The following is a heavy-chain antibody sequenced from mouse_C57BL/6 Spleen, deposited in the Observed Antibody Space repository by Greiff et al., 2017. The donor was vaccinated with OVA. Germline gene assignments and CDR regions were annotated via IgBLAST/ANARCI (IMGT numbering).Heavy chain of an antibody. CDR1: GFTFSDYY. J-gene: IGHJ2*01. Sequence: EVKVVESEGGLVQPGSSMQLSCTASGFTFSDYYMAWVRQVPEKGLEWVANINYDGSSTYYLDSLKSRFIISRDNAKNILYLQMSSLKSEDTATYYCAREGGYHYFDYWGQGTTLTVSS. CDR3: AREGGYHYFDY. CDR2: INYDGSST. V-gene: IGHV5-16*01.